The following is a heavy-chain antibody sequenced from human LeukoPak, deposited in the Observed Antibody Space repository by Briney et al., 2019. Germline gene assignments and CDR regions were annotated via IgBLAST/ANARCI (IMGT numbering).Heavy chain of an antibody. CDR3: AKDLEHSSGWYVPSPFDY. D-gene: IGHD6-19*01. J-gene: IGHJ4*02. CDR2: ISGSGGST. CDR1: GFTFSSYA. Sequence: GASLRLSCAAPGFTFSSYAMSWVRQAPGKGLEWVSAISGSGGSTYYADSVKGRFTISRDNSKNTLYLQMNSLRAEDTAVYYCAKDLEHSSGWYVPSPFDYWGQGTLVTVSS. V-gene: IGHV3-23*01.